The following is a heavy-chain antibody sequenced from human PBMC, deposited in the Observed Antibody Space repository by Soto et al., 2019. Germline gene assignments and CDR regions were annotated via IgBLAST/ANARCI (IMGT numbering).Heavy chain of an antibody. CDR3: ARDLDP. Sequence: QAQLVQSGAEVKKPGASVKVSCKASGCTFTHYGIHWVRQAPGQRLEWMGWINADNGNTRYSQKFQGRVTITRDTSASTAYMEVSSLRSEDTAVYYCARDLDPWGQGTLVTVSS. CDR2: INADNGNT. J-gene: IGHJ5*02. V-gene: IGHV1-3*01. CDR1: GCTFTHYG.